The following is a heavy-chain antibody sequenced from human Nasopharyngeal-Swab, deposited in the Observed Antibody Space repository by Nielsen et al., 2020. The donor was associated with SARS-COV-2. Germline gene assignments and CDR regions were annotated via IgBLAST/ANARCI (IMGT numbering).Heavy chain of an antibody. V-gene: IGHV5-51*01. J-gene: IGHJ6*02. Sequence: KVSCKGSGYSFTSYWIGWVRQMHGKGLEWMGIIYPGYSDTRYSPSFQGQVTISADKSISTAYLQWSSLKASDTAMYYCARHVGTYTSGWYYYGMDVWGQGTTVTVSS. CDR3: ARHVGTYTSGWYYYGMDV. CDR2: IYPGYSDT. CDR1: GYSFTSYW. D-gene: IGHD6-19*01.